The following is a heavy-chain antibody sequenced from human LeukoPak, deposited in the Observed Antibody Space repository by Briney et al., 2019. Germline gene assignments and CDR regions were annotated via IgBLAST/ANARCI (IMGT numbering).Heavy chain of an antibody. CDR1: GFTVSSNP. CDR3: AKLLYYYDSSQPY. V-gene: IGHV3-23*01. CDR2: ISGSGGST. Sequence: GGSLRLSCTVSGFTVSSNPWSWVRQAPGKGLEWVSAISGSGGSTYYADSVKGRFTISRDNSKNTLYLQMNSLRAEDTAVYYCAKLLYYYDSSQPYWGQGTLVTVSS. J-gene: IGHJ4*02. D-gene: IGHD3-22*01.